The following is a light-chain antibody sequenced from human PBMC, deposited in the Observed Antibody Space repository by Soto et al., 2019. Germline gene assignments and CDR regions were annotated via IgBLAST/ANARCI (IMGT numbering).Light chain of an antibody. V-gene: IGLV1-44*01. Sequence: QSVLTQPPSASGTPGQRVTISCSGSSSNIGSNSVNWYQELPGTAPKLLIYSNNQRPSGVPDRFSGSKSGTSASLAISGLQSEDEADYYCAAWDDSLNVRHVLGTGTKVTVL. CDR1: SSNIGSNS. CDR3: AAWDDSLNVRHV. CDR2: SNN. J-gene: IGLJ1*01.